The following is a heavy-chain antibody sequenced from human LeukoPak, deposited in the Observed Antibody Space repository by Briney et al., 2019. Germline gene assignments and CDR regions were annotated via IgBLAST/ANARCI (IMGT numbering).Heavy chain of an antibody. CDR1: GFTFDDYA. CDR2: ISGGGGST. V-gene: IGHV3-43*02. J-gene: IGHJ4*02. CDR3: YSMIVVEIRVINDY. D-gene: IGHD3-22*01. Sequence: PGGSLRFSCAASGFTFDDYAMHWVRQTPGKGLEWVSLISGGGGSTYYADSVKGRFTISRDNSKNTLYLQMNSLRAEDTAVYYCYSMIVVEIRVINDYWGQGTLVTVSS.